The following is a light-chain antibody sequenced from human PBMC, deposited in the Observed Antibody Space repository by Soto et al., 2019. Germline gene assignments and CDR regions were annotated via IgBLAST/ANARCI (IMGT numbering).Light chain of an antibody. CDR2: DAS. CDR1: QSISSW. Sequence: DIQMTQSASTLTASVGDTVTNTFRASQSISSWLAWYQQKPGKAPKLLIYDASSLESGVPSRFSGSGFGTEFTLTISSLQPDDFATYYCQQYHRHRTLGGGTKVDI. V-gene: IGKV1-5*01. J-gene: IGKJ4*01. CDR3: QQYHRHRT.